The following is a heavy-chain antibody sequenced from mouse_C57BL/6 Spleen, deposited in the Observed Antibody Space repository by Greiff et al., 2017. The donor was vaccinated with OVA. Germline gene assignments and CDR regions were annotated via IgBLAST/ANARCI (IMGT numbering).Heavy chain of an antibody. CDR1: GFTFSSYA. Sequence: EVKLVESGGGLVKPGGSLTLSCAASGFTFSSYALSWVRPTPEKRLVWVATISDGGSYTYYPDNVKGRVTISRENAKNNLYLQMIHLKSEDTAMDYCARQRVGYIDYWGQGTTLTVSS. V-gene: IGHV5-4*03. CDR3: ARQRVGYIDY. D-gene: IGHD3-1*01. J-gene: IGHJ2*01. CDR2: ISDGGSYT.